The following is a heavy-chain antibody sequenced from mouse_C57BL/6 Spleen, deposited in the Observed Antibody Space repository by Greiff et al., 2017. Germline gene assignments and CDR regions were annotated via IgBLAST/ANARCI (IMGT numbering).Heavy chain of an antibody. V-gene: IGHV14-3*01. Sequence: VQLQQSVAELVRPGASVKLSCTASGFNIKNTYMHWVKQRPEQGLEWIGRIDPANGNTKYAPKFQGKATITADTSSNTAYLQLSSLTSEDTAIYYCARSYYYGSSQYYFDYWGQGTTLTVSS. D-gene: IGHD1-1*01. J-gene: IGHJ2*01. CDR1: GFNIKNTY. CDR2: IDPANGNT. CDR3: ARSYYYGSSQYYFDY.